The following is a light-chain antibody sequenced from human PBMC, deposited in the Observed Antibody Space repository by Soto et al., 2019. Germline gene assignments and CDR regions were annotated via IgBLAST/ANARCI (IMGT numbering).Light chain of an antibody. CDR3: SSYTSSNTLV. Sequence: QSVLTQPASVSGSPGQSITISCTGTSSDVGAYNYVSWYQQHPGKAPKLMIYEVNNRPSGVSNRFSGSKSGNTASLTISGLQGEDEADYYCSSYTSSNTLVFGGGTKLTVL. CDR1: SSDVGAYNY. V-gene: IGLV2-14*01. CDR2: EVN. J-gene: IGLJ2*01.